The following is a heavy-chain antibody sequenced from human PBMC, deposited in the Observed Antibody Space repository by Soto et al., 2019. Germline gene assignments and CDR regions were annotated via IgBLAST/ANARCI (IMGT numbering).Heavy chain of an antibody. CDR2: IYYSGST. D-gene: IGHD3-10*01. CDR1: GGSISSYY. CDR3: ARVRFGEPPFGWFDP. Sequence: PSETLSLTCTVSGGSISSYYLSWIRQPPGKGLEWIGYIYYSGSTNYNPSLKSRVTISVDTSKNQFSLKLSSVTAADTAVYYCARVRFGEPPFGWFDPWGQGTLVTVSS. J-gene: IGHJ5*02. V-gene: IGHV4-59*01.